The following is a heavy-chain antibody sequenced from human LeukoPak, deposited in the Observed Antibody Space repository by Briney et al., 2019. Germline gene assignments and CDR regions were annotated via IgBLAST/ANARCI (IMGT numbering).Heavy chain of an antibody. CDR2: IIPIFGTA. Sequence: SVKVSCKASGGTFSSYAISWVRQAPGQGLEWMGGIIPIFGTANYAQKFQGRVTITTDGSTSTAYMELSSLRSEDTAVYYCATCRDPTRGYYYMDVWGKGTTVTVSS. CDR1: GGTFSSYA. J-gene: IGHJ6*03. CDR3: ATCRDPTRGYYYMDV. D-gene: IGHD5-24*01. V-gene: IGHV1-69*05.